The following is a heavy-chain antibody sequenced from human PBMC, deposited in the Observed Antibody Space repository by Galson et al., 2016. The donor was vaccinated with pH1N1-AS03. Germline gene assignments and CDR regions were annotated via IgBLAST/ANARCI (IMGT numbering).Heavy chain of an antibody. CDR3: VKGDNWDSPSMTFHY. CDR2: ISGSGVTT. CDR1: GFTFNNFA. D-gene: IGHD5-24*01. V-gene: IGHV3-23*01. Sequence: SLRLSCAAPGFTFNNFAMAWVRQCPGKGLEWVSGISGSGVTTYYADSVKGRFTLSRDNFKSTLHLQMSSLTVADTAIYFCVKGDNWDSPSMTFHYWGQGTLVTVSS. J-gene: IGHJ1*01.